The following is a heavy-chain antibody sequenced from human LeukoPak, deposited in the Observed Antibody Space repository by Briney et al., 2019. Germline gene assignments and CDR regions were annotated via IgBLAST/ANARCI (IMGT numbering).Heavy chain of an antibody. CDR3: TRGDYGDYAGIVWFDP. D-gene: IGHD4-17*01. Sequence: GGSLRLSCAASGFTFSSYWMHWVRQAPGKGLVWVSRINSDGSSTSYADSVKGRFTISRDDSKSIAYLQMNSLKTEDTAVYYCTRGDYGDYAGIVWFDPWGQGTLVTVSS. V-gene: IGHV3-74*01. CDR2: INSDGSST. CDR1: GFTFSSYW. J-gene: IGHJ5*02.